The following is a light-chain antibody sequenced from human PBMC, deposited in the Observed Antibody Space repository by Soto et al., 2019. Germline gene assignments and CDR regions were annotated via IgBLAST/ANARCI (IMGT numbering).Light chain of an antibody. CDR3: VAWDDSLSGWV. CDR1: SSNIGSNY. J-gene: IGLJ3*02. CDR2: RNN. V-gene: IGLV1-47*01. Sequence: QAVVTQPPSASGTPGQRVTISCSGSSSNIGSNYVYWYQQLPGTAPKLLIYRNNQRPSGVPDRFSGSKSGTSASLAISGLRSEDEADYYCVAWDDSLSGWVFGGGTKLTVL.